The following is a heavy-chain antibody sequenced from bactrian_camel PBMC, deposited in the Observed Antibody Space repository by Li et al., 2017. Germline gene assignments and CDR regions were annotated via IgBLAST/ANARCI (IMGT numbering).Heavy chain of an antibody. V-gene: IGHV3S53*01. CDR3: AGRQYCYKAVYDY. CDR1: GYIFTNCA. J-gene: IGHJ4*01. CDR2: IRSDGTT. Sequence: QVQLVESGGGSVQAGGSLKLSCAASGYIFTNCAMGWYRQAPGKERELVSSIRSDGTTVYAASVKGRFTISQDNVKNTLYLQMNSLKTEDTAVYYCAGRQYCYKAVYDYYGQGTQVTVS. D-gene: IGHD2*01.